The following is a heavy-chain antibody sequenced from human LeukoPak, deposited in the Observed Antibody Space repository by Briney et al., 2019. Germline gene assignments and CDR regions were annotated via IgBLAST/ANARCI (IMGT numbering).Heavy chain of an antibody. CDR1: EFTLSSYA. V-gene: IGHV3-21*01. CDR3: ARVALSMGENGFDI. Sequence: GGSLRLSCAASEFTLSSYAMNWVRQAPGKGLEWVSSISSSSSYIFYADSVKGRFTVSRDNAKNSLYLQMNSLRAEDTALYYCARVALSMGENGFDIWGQGTMVTVSS. J-gene: IGHJ3*02. CDR2: ISSSSSYI. D-gene: IGHD2/OR15-2a*01.